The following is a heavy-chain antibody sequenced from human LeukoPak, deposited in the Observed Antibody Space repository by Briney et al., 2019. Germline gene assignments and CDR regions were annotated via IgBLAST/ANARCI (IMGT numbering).Heavy chain of an antibody. V-gene: IGHV3-48*03. CDR3: ARERYYYGSRGVDY. CDR2: ISSSGSSI. Sequence: PGGSLRLSCAASGFTFSSYEMNWVRQAPGKGLEWVSYISSSGSSIYYADSVKGRFTISRDNAKNSLYLQMNSLRAEDTAVYYCARERYYYGSRGVDYWGQGTLVTVSS. J-gene: IGHJ4*02. D-gene: IGHD3-10*01. CDR1: GFTFSSYE.